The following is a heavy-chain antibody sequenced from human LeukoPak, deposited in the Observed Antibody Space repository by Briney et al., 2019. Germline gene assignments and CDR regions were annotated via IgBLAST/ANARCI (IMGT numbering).Heavy chain of an antibody. J-gene: IGHJ3*02. CDR1: GYTFTSYG. CDR3: ARGKIEMGAFDI. V-gene: IGHV1-18*01. CDR2: VSTYNGNT. D-gene: IGHD5-24*01. Sequence: ASVKVSCKASGYTFTSYGISWVRQAPGQGLEWMGWVSTYNGNTNYAQKLQGRVTMTTDTSTSTAYMELRSLRSDDTAVYYCARGKIEMGAFDIWGQGTMVTVSS.